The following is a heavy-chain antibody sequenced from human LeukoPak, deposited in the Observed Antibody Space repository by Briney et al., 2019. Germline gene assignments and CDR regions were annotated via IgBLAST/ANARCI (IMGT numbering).Heavy chain of an antibody. CDR2: TYYRSKWYN. D-gene: IGHD6-13*01. V-gene: IGHV6-1*01. CDR3: ARDQIRYSSSWYGEDFDY. J-gene: IGHJ4*02. CDR1: GDSVSSNSAA. Sequence: SQTLSLTCAISGDSVSSNSAAWNWIRQSPSRGLEWLGRTYYRSKWYNDYAVSVKSRITTNPDTSKNQFSLQLNSVTPEDTAVYYCARDQIRYSSSWYGEDFDYWGQGTLVTVSS.